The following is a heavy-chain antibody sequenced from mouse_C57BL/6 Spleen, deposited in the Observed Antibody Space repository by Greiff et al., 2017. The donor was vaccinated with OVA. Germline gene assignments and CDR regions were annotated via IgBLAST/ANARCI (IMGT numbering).Heavy chain of an antibody. D-gene: IGHD2-3*01. J-gene: IGHJ2*01. Sequence: VQLQQSGPELVKPGASVKISCKASGYTFTDYYMTWVKQSHGKSLEWIGDINPNNGGTSYNQKFKGKATLTVDKSSSTAYMELRSLTSEDSAFYYCARSGWLPLDYWGQGTTLTVSS. CDR3: ARSGWLPLDY. CDR1: GYTFTDYY. CDR2: INPNNGGT. V-gene: IGHV1-26*01.